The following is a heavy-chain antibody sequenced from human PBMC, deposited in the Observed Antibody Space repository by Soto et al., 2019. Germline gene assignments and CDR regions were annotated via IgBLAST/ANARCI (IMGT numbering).Heavy chain of an antibody. D-gene: IGHD6-19*01. CDR1: GGSISSGDYY. CDR2: IYYSGST. V-gene: IGHV4-30-4*01. J-gene: IGHJ4*02. Sequence: PSETLSLTCTVSGGSISSGDYYWRWIRQPPGKGLEWLGYIYYSGSTYSNPSLKSRVTISVATSQNPFSLNLLSVAAAETAVYYRARETDSTIAVAGLDNWGQGTLVTVSS. CDR3: ARETDSTIAVAGLDN.